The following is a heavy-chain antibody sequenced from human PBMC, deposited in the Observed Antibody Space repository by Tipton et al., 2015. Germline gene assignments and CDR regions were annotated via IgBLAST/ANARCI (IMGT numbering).Heavy chain of an antibody. CDR3: ASPSLPHDRGDYYFQS. D-gene: IGHD2-21*02. CDR2: LYFSGST. Sequence: GLVKPSETLSLTCTVSGGSIANSRYSWGWVRQPPGKGLEWIGSLYFSGSTYYNPSLKSRVTISIDRFKNQFSLKLSSVTAADTAVYYCASPSLPHDRGDYYFQSWGQGSLVTVSS. CDR1: GGSIANSRYS. V-gene: IGHV4-39*01. J-gene: IGHJ4*02.